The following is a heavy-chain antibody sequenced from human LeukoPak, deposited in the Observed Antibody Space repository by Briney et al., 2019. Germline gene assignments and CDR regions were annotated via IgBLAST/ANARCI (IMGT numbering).Heavy chain of an antibody. CDR1: GYTFNIYW. V-gene: IGHV5-51*01. J-gene: IGHJ3*02. D-gene: IGHD1-26*01. CDR3: TRLSGGSALRNDAFHI. Sequence: GESLKISCMASGYTFNIYWIAWVRLMPDKGLEWMGIVYPDNSKTINDPSFQGQVTFSADKSINTAYLQWSTLKASDTAIYYCTRLSGGSALRNDAFHIWGQGTMVTVSS. CDR2: VYPDNSKT.